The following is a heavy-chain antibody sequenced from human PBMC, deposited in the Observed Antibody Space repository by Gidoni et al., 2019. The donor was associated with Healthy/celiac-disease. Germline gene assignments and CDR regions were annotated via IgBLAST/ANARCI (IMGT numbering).Heavy chain of an antibody. CDR2: ISYDGSNK. CDR3: ARDFLGHYYDSSGLLDY. J-gene: IGHJ4*02. D-gene: IGHD3-22*01. Sequence: QVQRVESGGGVVQPGRSLRLSGAASGFTFSSYAMHWVRQAPGKGLEGVAVISYDGSNKYYADSVKGRFTISRDNSKNTLYLQMNSLRAEDTAVYYCARDFLGHYYDSSGLLDYWGQGTLVTVSS. V-gene: IGHV3-30-3*01. CDR1: GFTFSSYA.